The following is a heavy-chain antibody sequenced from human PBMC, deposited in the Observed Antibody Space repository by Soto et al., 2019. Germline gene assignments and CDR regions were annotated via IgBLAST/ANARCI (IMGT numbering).Heavy chain of an antibody. J-gene: IGHJ4*02. V-gene: IGHV5-51*01. CDR2: IYPGDSDT. CDR3: ARRRAWNDAFDF. Sequence: GESLKISCKGSGYSFNSYWIGWVRQMPGRGLECMGIIYPGDSDTRYSPSFQGQVTFSADKSLTTAYLQWNSLKASDTARYYCARRRAWNDAFDFWGQGTLVTVSS. CDR1: GYSFNSYW. D-gene: IGHD1-1*01.